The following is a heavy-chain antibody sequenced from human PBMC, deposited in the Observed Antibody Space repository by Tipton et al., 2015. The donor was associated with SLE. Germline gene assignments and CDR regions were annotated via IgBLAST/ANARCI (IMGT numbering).Heavy chain of an antibody. CDR2: MNPNSGNT. V-gene: IGHV1-8*01. J-gene: IGHJ6*03. CDR3: ARLGDWDFYYYMDV. D-gene: IGHD3-16*01. CDR1: GYSFTSHD. Sequence: QSGAEVKKPGASVKVSCKASGYSFTSHDINWVRQATGQGLEWMGWMNPNSGNTGYAQKFQGRVTMTRDTSISTAYMELTSLRSDDTAVYYCARLGDWDFYYYMDVWGKGTTVTVSS.